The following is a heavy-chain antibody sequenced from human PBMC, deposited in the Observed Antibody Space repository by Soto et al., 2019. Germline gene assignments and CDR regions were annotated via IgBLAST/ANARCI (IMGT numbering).Heavy chain of an antibody. CDR2: ISAYNGNT. J-gene: IGHJ4*02. CDR1: GYTFTSYG. CDR3: ARDSSVTTGLFDY. V-gene: IGHV1-18*01. Sequence: ASVKVSCKASGYTFTSYGISWVRQAPGQGLEWMGWISAYNGNTNYAQKLQGRVTMTTDTSTSTAYTELRSLRSDDTAVYYCARDSSVTTGLFDYWGQGTLVTVSS. D-gene: IGHD4-4*01.